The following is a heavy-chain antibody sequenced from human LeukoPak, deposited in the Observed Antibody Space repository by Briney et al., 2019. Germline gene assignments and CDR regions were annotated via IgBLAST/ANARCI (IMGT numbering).Heavy chain of an antibody. Sequence: PGGSLRLSCAASGFTFSDYYMSCIRQAPGKGLEWVSYISSSGSTIYYADSVKGRFTISRDNAKNSLYLQMNSLRAEDTAVYYCARDRSSSSWYRWFDPWGQGTLVTVSS. CDR2: ISSSGSTI. CDR1: GFTFSDYY. J-gene: IGHJ5*02. V-gene: IGHV3-11*01. D-gene: IGHD6-13*01. CDR3: ARDRSSSSWYRWFDP.